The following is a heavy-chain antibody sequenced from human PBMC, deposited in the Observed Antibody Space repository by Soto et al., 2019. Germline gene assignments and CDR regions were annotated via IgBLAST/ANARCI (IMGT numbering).Heavy chain of an antibody. Sequence: PSETLSLTCTVSGGSISSQYWSWIRQPPGKGLEWIGYIYYSGSTNYNPSLKSRVTISRDNAKNSLNLQMSSLRAEDTALYYCARQRKSSGYPSYFDQWGQGTLVTVSS. CDR2: IYYSGST. CDR1: GGSISSQY. V-gene: IGHV4-59*08. CDR3: ARQRKSSGYPSYFDQ. D-gene: IGHD3-22*01. J-gene: IGHJ4*02.